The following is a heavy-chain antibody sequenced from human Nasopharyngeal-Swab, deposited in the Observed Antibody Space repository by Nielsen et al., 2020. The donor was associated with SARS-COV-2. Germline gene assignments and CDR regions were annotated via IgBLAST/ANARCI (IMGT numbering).Heavy chain of an antibody. CDR2: IYHSGST. Sequence: VRQAPGKGLEWIGEIYHSGSTNYNPSLKSRVTISVDKSKNQLSLKLSSVTAADTAVYYCARANPEPSTSSGWYGRLVHYFDYWGQGTPVTVSS. J-gene: IGHJ4*02. CDR3: ARANPEPSTSSGWYGRLVHYFDY. D-gene: IGHD6-19*01. V-gene: IGHV4-4*02.